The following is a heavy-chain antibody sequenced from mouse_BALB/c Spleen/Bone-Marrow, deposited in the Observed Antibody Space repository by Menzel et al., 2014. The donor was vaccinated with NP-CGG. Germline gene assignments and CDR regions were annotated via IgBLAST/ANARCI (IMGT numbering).Heavy chain of an antibody. CDR3: ARFRTTGAMDY. J-gene: IGHJ4*01. V-gene: IGHV3-8*02. Sequence: EVNVVESGPSLVKPSQTLSLTCSVTGDSITSGYWNWIRKFPGNKLEYMGYISYSGSTYYNPSLKSRISITRDTSKNXYYLQLNSVTTEDTATYYCARFRTTGAMDYWGQGTSVTVSS. CDR1: GDSITSGY. CDR2: ISYSGST.